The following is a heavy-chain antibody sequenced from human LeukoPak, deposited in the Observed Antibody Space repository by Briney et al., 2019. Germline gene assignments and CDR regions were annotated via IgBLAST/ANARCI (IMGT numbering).Heavy chain of an antibody. J-gene: IGHJ4*02. V-gene: IGHV1-24*01. CDR2: FDVIDSET. CDR1: GSSLTELS. Sequence: GASVKVSCTVSGSSLTELSLYWVRQAPGKGLEWMGGFDVIDSETFYAQKLQGRVTMTEDSSTDTAYMELRSLTYDDTALYYCAAGRPYSLLDYWGQGTLVTVSS. D-gene: IGHD5-18*01. CDR3: AAGRPYSLLDY.